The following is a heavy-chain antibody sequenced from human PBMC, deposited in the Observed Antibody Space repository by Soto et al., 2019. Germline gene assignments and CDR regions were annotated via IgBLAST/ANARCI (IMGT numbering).Heavy chain of an antibody. CDR3: TRDGLRWLPVYGVH. D-gene: IGHD5-12*01. CDR1: GFTFGDYA. CDR2: IRSKAYGGTT. Sequence: PGGSLRLSCTASGFTFGDYAMSWFRQAPGKGLEWVGFIRSKAYGGTTEYAASVKGRFTISRDDSKSIAYLQMNSLKTEDTAVYYCTRDGLRWLPVYGVHWGQGTLVTVPQ. J-gene: IGHJ4*02. V-gene: IGHV3-49*03.